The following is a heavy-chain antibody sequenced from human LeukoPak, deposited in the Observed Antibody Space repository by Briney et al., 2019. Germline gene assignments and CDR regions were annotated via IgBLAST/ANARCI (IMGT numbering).Heavy chain of an antibody. Sequence: PSETLSLTCSVSGGSISDYYWSWIRQSPGKELEWIGYIFSSGTTNYNPSLKSRVTISVDTSKNQFSLKLSSVTAADTAIYYCVRRYCSSTRCYFFSDGGQGTLVTVSS. CDR1: GGSISDYY. CDR2: IFSSGTT. J-gene: IGHJ4*02. V-gene: IGHV4-59*08. D-gene: IGHD2-2*01. CDR3: VRRYCSSTRCYFFSD.